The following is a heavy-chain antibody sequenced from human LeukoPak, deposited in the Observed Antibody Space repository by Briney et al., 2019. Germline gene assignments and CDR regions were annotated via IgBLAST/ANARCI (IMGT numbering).Heavy chain of an antibody. D-gene: IGHD4-17*01. CDR3: ARDGDDYGDYEYYFDY. J-gene: IGHJ4*02. CDR2: ISGSGGST. CDR1: GFTFSSYA. V-gene: IGHV3-23*01. Sequence: PGGSLRLSCAASGFTFSSYAMSWVRQAPGKGLEWVSAISGSGGSTYYADSVKGRFTISRDNSKNTLYLQMNSLRAEDTAVYYCARDGDDYGDYEYYFDYWGQGTLVTVSS.